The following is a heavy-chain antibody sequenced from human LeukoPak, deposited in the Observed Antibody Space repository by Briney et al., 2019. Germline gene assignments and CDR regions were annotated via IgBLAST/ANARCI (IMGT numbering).Heavy chain of an antibody. Sequence: GGSLRLSCAASGFTFSSYAMSWVRQAPGKGLEWVSAISGSGGSTYYADSVKGRFTISRDNSKNTLYLQMNSLRAEDTAVYYCAKDQGVYYDFWSGYPRYYFDYWGQGTLVTVSS. CDR3: AKDQGVYYDFWSGYPRYYFDY. D-gene: IGHD3-3*01. V-gene: IGHV3-23*01. CDR1: GFTFSSYA. CDR2: ISGSGGST. J-gene: IGHJ4*02.